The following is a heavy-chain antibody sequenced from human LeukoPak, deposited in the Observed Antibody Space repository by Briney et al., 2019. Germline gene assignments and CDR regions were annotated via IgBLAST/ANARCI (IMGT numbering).Heavy chain of an antibody. CDR2: ISYDGSNK. V-gene: IGHV3-30*03. CDR3: ARDLDVVVVAAQPYYYYGMDV. Sequence: GRSLRLSCAASGFTFSSYGMHWVRQAPGKGLEWVAVISYDGSNKYYADSVKGRFTISRDNSKNTLYLQMNSLRAEDTAVYYCARDLDVVVVAAQPYYYYGMDVWGQGTTVTVSS. J-gene: IGHJ6*02. D-gene: IGHD2-15*01. CDR1: GFTFSSYG.